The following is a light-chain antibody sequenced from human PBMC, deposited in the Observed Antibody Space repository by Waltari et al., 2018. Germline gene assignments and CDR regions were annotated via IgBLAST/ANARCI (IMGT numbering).Light chain of an antibody. Sequence: QAVVTQEPSLTVSPGGTVTLTRAPHTGVVTSGPFPYWFQQKPGQAPKTLIYDTTNKHSWTPARFSGSLLGGKAALTLSGAQPEDEADYFCFLVYGGVGVFGGGTKLTVL. J-gene: IGLJ3*02. V-gene: IGLV7-46*01. CDR3: FLVYGGVGV. CDR2: DTT. CDR1: TGVVTSGPF.